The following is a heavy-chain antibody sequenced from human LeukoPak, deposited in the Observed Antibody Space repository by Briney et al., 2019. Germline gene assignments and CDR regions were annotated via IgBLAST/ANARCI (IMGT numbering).Heavy chain of an antibody. CDR1: GFTFSSYA. CDR2: ISGSGGST. J-gene: IGHJ4*02. Sequence: GGSLRLSCAASGFTFSSYAMSWVRQAPGKGLEWVSAISGSGGSTYYADSVKDRFTISRDNSKNTLYLQMNSLRAEDTAVYYCASQELLWFGELLSPFDYWGQGTLVTVSS. D-gene: IGHD3-10*01. V-gene: IGHV3-23*01. CDR3: ASQELLWFGELLSPFDY.